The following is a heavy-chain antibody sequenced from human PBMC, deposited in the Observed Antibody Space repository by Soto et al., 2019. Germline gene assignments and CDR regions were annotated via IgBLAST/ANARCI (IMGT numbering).Heavy chain of an antibody. V-gene: IGHV1-69*13. Sequence: SVKVSCKASGGTFSSYAISWVRQAPGQGLEWMGGIIPIFGTANYAQKFQGRVTITADESTSTAYMELSSLRSEDTAVYYCATDREGGPAYYFDYWGQGTLVTVSS. CDR1: GGTFSSYA. D-gene: IGHD3-16*01. CDR2: IIPIFGTA. J-gene: IGHJ4*02. CDR3: ATDREGGPAYYFDY.